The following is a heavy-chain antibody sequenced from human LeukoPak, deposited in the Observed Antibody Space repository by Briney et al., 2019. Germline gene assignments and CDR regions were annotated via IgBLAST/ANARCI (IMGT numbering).Heavy chain of an antibody. Sequence: GGSLRLSCAASGFTFSSYAMSWVRQAPGKGLEWVSAISGRGGSTYYADSVKGRFTISRDNSKNTLYLQMNSLRDEDKAVYYCAKDSPKNASWIPLWFDSVSRVPDYWGQGTLVTVSS. J-gene: IGHJ4*02. CDR2: ISGRGGST. D-gene: IGHD5-18*01. CDR3: AKDSPKNASWIPLWFDSVSRVPDY. V-gene: IGHV3-23*01. CDR1: GFTFSSYA.